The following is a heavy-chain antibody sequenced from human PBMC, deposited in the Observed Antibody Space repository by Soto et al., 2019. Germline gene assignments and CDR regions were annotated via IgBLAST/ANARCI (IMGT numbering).Heavy chain of an antibody. V-gene: IGHV3-72*01. CDR3: TISIPGTTSFDY. D-gene: IGHD1-7*01. CDR1: GFTFSDYY. CDR2: SRDKGNSYST. J-gene: IGHJ4*02. Sequence: EVHLVESGGGLVQPGGSLRLSCAGSGFTFSDYYIDWVRQAPGKGLEWVGRSRDKGNSYSTDYAASVKGRFTVSRDASTNSLYLQMNSLKADDTALYYCTISIPGTTSFDYWGQGTLVTVSS.